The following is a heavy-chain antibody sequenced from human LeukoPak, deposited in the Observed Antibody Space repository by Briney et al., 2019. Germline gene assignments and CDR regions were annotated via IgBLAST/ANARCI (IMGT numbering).Heavy chain of an antibody. CDR2: INQGGSDK. J-gene: IGHJ4*02. D-gene: IGHD1-14*01. CDR1: GFTFSGHW. V-gene: IGHV3-7*01. Sequence: GGSLRLSCAASGFTFSGHWMSWVRQAPGKGLEWVANINQGGSDKYYVASVKGRFTISRDNANNLLYLQMNSLRGEDTAVYYCTRDRSRAEDDWGQGTLVTVSS. CDR3: TRDRSRAEDD.